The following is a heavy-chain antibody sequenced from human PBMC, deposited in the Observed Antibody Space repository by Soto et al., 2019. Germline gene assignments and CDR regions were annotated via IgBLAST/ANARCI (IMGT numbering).Heavy chain of an antibody. D-gene: IGHD2-15*01. J-gene: IGHJ4*02. CDR2: INSDGSST. V-gene: IGHV3-74*01. CDR3: ARVVVVAANPYFDY. CDR1: GFTFSSYW. Sequence: GGSLRLSCAASGFTFSSYWMHWVRQAPGKGLVWVSRINSDGSSTSYADSVKGRFTISRDNAKNTLYLQMNSLRAEDTAVYYCARVVVVAANPYFDYWGQGTLVTVSS.